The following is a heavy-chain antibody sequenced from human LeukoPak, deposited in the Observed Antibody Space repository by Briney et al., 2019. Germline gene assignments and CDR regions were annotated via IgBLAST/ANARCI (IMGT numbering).Heavy chain of an antibody. Sequence: SETLSLTCTVSGGSISGYYWSWIRRPPGRRLEYIVYVFYTGATNYNPSLEGRAAISVDTSKNQFSLKLSSVTAADTAIYYCARFSSSTWAFDFWGQGILVTISA. V-gene: IGHV4-59*12. CDR2: VFYTGAT. J-gene: IGHJ4*02. D-gene: IGHD6-13*01. CDR1: GGSISGYY. CDR3: ARFSSSTWAFDF.